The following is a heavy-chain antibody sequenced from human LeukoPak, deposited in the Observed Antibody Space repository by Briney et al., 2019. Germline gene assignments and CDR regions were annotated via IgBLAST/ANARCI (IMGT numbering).Heavy chain of an antibody. D-gene: IGHD3-10*01. Sequence: GGSLRLSCAASGFIFGSYWMAWVRQAPGKGLEWVANIKEDGSDKNYVDSVKGRFTISRDNSKNTLYLQMNSLRAEDTAVYYCAKDPYYYGSGSSTRFDYWGQGTLVTVSS. V-gene: IGHV3-7*01. CDR3: AKDPYYYGSGSSTRFDY. CDR2: IKEDGSDK. CDR1: GFIFGSYW. J-gene: IGHJ4*02.